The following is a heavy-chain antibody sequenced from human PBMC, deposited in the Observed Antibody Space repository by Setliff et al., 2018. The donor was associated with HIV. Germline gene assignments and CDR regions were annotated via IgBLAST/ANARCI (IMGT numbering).Heavy chain of an antibody. CDR1: GGSISSYY. CDR2: IFYTGST. D-gene: IGHD3-22*01. J-gene: IGHJ4*02. V-gene: IGHV4-59*08. Sequence: SETLSLTCTVSGGSISSYYWTWLRQFPGKGLEWIGFIFYTGSTTYNPSLNSRVTISVDTSKNQFSLKVTPVTAADTAVYYCGRQVPVPGVAVTPIDYWGQGTLVTVSS. CDR3: GRQVPVPGVAVTPIDY.